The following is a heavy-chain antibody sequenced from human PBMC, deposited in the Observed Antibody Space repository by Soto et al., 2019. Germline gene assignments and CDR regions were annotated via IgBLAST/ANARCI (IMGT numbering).Heavy chain of an antibody. CDR1: GFSFRSHA. D-gene: IGHD1-1*01. Sequence: QVQLVESGGGVVQPGRSLRLSCATSGFSFRSHAMHWVRQAPGKGLEWVAQIWFDGSKKNYADSVKGRFTISRVNSKNIFYVQMDDLRAEDTAVYYCSRDGQQLAPYTMDVWGQGTTVTVSS. J-gene: IGHJ6*02. CDR2: IWFDGSKK. CDR3: SRDGQQLAPYTMDV. V-gene: IGHV3-33*01.